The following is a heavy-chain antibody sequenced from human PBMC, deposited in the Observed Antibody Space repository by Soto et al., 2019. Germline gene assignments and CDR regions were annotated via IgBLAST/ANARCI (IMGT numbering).Heavy chain of an antibody. CDR3: ARGIYSNRYILFDY. D-gene: IGHD4-4*01. J-gene: IGHJ4*02. CDR2: IWYDGSNK. V-gene: IGHV3-33*01. CDR1: GFTFSSYG. Sequence: GGSLRLSCAASGFTFSSYGMHWVRQAPGKGLEWVAVIWYDGSNKYYADSVKDRFTISRDNSKNTLYLQMNSLRAEDTAVYYCARGIYSNRYILFDYWGQGTLVTVSS.